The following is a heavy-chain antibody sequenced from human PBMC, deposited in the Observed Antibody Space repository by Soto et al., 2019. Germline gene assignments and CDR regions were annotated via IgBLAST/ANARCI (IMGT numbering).Heavy chain of an antibody. CDR2: IIPLLKTV. CDR1: GGTFASYS. D-gene: IGHD2-2*02. CDR3: AREGRGKKAGYNGLVSLGY. Sequence: QEELVQSGAEVKKPGSSVNVSCKASGGTFASYSITWVRQAPGQRLEWMGEIIPLLKTVNYAQKFQGRVTITADKSTNTASLELSSLTSDDTAVYYCAREGRGKKAGYNGLVSLGYWGQGTLVTVSS. J-gene: IGHJ4*02. V-gene: IGHV1-69*06.